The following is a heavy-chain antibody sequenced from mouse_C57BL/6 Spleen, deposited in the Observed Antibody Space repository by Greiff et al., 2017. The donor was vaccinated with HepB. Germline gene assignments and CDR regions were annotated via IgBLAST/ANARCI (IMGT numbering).Heavy chain of an antibody. V-gene: IGHV1-81*01. D-gene: IGHD2-10*02. CDR3: AREYGNYEGYFDV. CDR2: IYPRSGNT. Sequence: VKLQESGAELARPGASVKLSCKASGYTFTSYGISWVKQRTGQGLEWIGEIYPRSGNTYYNEKFKGKATLTADKSSSTAYMELRSLTSEDSAVYFCAREYGNYEGYFDVWGTGTTVTVSS. CDR1: GYTFTSYG. J-gene: IGHJ1*03.